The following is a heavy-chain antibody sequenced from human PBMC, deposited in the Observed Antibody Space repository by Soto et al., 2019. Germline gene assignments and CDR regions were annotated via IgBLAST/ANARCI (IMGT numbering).Heavy chain of an antibody. D-gene: IGHD4-4*01. CDR2: ISYDGTYK. CDR1: GFTFSNYG. CDR3: AKDPWETTVSLPPDS. Sequence: QVQLVESGGGVVQPGRSLRLSCAASGFTFSNYGMHWVRQTPGKGLEWVAIISYDGTYKYYADSVKGRFTISRDSSKNTLYLEMNKLRVDDTAVYYCAKDPWETTVSLPPDSWGLGTLVTVSS. V-gene: IGHV3-30*18. J-gene: IGHJ5*01.